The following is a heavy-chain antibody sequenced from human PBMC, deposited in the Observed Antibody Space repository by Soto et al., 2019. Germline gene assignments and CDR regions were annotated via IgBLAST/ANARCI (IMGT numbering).Heavy chain of an antibody. CDR3: ATRGRFLEWSDYYYYGMDV. D-gene: IGHD3-3*01. J-gene: IGHJ6*02. V-gene: IGHV5-10-1*01. CDR2: IDPSDSYT. Sequence: GESLKISCKGSGYSFTSYWISWVRQMPGKGLEWMGRIDPSDSYTNYSPSFQGHVTISADKSISTAYLQWSSLKASDTAMYYCATRGRFLEWSDYYYYGMDVWGQGITVTVSS. CDR1: GYSFTSYW.